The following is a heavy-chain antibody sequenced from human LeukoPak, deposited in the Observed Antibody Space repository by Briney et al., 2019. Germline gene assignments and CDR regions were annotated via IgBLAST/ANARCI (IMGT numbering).Heavy chain of an antibody. CDR3: VRAGIRAASYYFDY. D-gene: IGHD6-13*01. CDR1: GFTFSRYS. CDR2: ISNNGGST. Sequence: GGSLRLSCAASGFTFSRYSMHWVRQAPGKGLEYVSAISNNGGSTYYADSLKGRFTISRDNSKNTLYLQMTTLRPEDTAVYYCVRAGIRAASYYFDYWGQGTLVTVSS. J-gene: IGHJ4*02. V-gene: IGHV3-64D*09.